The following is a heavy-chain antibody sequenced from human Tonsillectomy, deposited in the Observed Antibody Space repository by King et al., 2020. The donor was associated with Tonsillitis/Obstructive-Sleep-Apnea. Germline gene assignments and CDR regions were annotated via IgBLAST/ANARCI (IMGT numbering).Heavy chain of an antibody. V-gene: IGHV3-49*04. Sequence: VQLVQSGGGLVQPGRSLRLSCKNSGFIFGDYAMSWVRQAPGKGLEWVGFIRSKAYGGTTEYAASVKGRFTISRDDSKSIAYLQMNSLKTEDTAVYYCTRIAAVLLGYSGHDSNYYFDYWGQGTLVTVSS. CDR2: IRSKAYGGTT. D-gene: IGHD5-12*01. CDR1: GFIFGDYA. CDR3: TRIAAVLLGYSGHDSNYYFDY. J-gene: IGHJ4*02.